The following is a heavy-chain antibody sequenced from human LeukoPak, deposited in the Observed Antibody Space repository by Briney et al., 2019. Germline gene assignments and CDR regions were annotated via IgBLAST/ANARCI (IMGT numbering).Heavy chain of an antibody. CDR1: GFTVSSNY. CDR3: ARASFWFDYSCYYFDY. D-gene: IGHD1-26*01. Sequence: PGGSVRLSCAASGFTVSSNYMSWVSQAPGKGLEWVSVIYSGGGTYYADSVKGRFTISRDNSKNTVYRQMNSLRAEDTAVYYCARASFWFDYSCYYFDYRGAGNLVTVSS. CDR2: IYSGGGT. J-gene: IGHJ4*02. V-gene: IGHV3-66*01.